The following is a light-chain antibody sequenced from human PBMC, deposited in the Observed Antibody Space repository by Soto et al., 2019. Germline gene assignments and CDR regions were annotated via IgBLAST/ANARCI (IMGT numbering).Light chain of an antibody. CDR2: DAS. Sequence: EIVLTQYPATLSLSPGERATLSCRASQSVSSYLAWYQQKPGQAPRLLIYDASNRATSIPARFSGSGSGTDFTLTISSLEPEDFAVYYCQQRSNWPPITFGQGTRLEIK. J-gene: IGKJ5*01. CDR3: QQRSNWPPIT. CDR1: QSVSSY. V-gene: IGKV3-11*01.